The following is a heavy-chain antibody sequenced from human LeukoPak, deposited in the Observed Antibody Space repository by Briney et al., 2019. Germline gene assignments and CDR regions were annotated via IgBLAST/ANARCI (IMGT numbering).Heavy chain of an antibody. J-gene: IGHJ4*02. Sequence: SETLSLTCAVSGGSISSGGYSWSWIRQPPGKGLEWIGYIYHSGSTYYNPSLKSRVTISVDRSKNQFSLKLSSVKTEDTAVYYCTTGAGRGYWGQGTLVTVSS. V-gene: IGHV4-30-2*01. CDR1: GGSISSGGYS. CDR2: IYHSGST. CDR3: TTGAGRGY. D-gene: IGHD3-10*01.